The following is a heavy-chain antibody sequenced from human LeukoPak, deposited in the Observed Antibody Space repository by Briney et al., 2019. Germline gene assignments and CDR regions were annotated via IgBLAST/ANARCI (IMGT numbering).Heavy chain of an antibody. CDR1: GGSFSGYY. Sequence: SETLSLTCAVYGGSFSGYYWSWIRQPPGKGLEWIGEINHSGSTNYNPSLKSRVTISVDTSKNQFSPKLSSVTAADTAVYYCARGAQPSLYCSSTSCYVRTSRHDAFDIWGQGTMVTVSS. CDR3: ARGAQPSLYCSSTSCYVRTSRHDAFDI. J-gene: IGHJ3*02. CDR2: INHSGST. V-gene: IGHV4-34*01. D-gene: IGHD2-2*01.